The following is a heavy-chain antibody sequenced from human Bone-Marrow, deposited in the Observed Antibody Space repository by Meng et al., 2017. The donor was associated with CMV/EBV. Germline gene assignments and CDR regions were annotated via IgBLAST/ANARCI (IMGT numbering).Heavy chain of an antibody. D-gene: IGHD3-16*01. Sequence: SETLSLTCTVSGDSINSKIYYWGWVRQPPGKGLEWIGSIYHSGSTYYNPSLKSRVTISVDTSKNQFSLKLSSVTAADTDVYYCTSRLRGGGYWGQGTLVTVSS. CDR3: TSRLRGGGY. J-gene: IGHJ4*02. CDR1: GDSINSKIYY. V-gene: IGHV4-39*07. CDR2: IYHSGST.